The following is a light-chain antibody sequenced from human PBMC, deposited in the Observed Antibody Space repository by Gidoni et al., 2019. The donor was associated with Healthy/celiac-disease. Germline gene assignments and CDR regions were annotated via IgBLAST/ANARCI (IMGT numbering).Light chain of an antibody. J-gene: IGKJ3*01. CDR1: HDISNY. Sequence: DIQRTQSPSSLSASVGDRVTITCQASHDISNYLNWYQQKPGKAPKLLIYDASNLETGVPSRFSGSGSGTDFTFTISSLQPEDFATYYCQQYDNLITFGPXTKVDIK. CDR3: QQYDNLIT. CDR2: DAS. V-gene: IGKV1-33*01.